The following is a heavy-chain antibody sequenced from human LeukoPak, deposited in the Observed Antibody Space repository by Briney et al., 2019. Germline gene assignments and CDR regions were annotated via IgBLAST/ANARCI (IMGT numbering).Heavy chain of an antibody. CDR1: GFTFSSYG. D-gene: IGHD3-22*01. V-gene: IGHV3-30*02. CDR2: IRYDGSNK. Sequence: GGSLRLSCAASGFTFSSYGMHWVRQAPGKGLEWVAFIRYDGSNKYYADSVKGRFTISRDNSKNTLYLQMNSLRAEDTAVYYCAKLATGDETEEYYYDSSGSEQVWGQGTLVTVSS. CDR3: AKLATGDETEEYYYDSSGSEQV. J-gene: IGHJ4*02.